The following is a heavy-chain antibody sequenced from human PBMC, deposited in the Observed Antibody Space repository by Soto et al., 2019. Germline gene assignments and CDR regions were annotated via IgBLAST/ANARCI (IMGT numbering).Heavy chain of an antibody. CDR3: AATVTDRPYYFDY. CDR1: GGSISSGGYY. Sequence: QVQLQESGPGLVKPSQTLSLTCTVSGGSISSGGYYWSWIRQHPGKGLEWIGYIYYSGSTYYNPSLKSRVTISVDTSKNQFSLKLSSVTAAATAVYYCAATVTDRPYYFDYWGQGTLVAVSS. V-gene: IGHV4-31*03. CDR2: IYYSGST. J-gene: IGHJ4*02. D-gene: IGHD4-17*01.